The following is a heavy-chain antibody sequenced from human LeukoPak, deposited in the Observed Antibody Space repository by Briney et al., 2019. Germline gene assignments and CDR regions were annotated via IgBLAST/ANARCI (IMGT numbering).Heavy chain of an antibody. CDR2: ISSSSDNI. J-gene: IGHJ4*02. CDR1: GFTFTTYS. V-gene: IGHV3-21*01. D-gene: IGHD3-10*01. CDR3: ARVEYYGSGRY. Sequence: GGSLRLSCAASGFTFTTYSVNWVRQAPGKGLEWVLSISSSSDNIYYADSVRGRFTISRDNAKNSLYLQMNRLRAEDTAVYYCARVEYYGSGRYWGQGTLVTVSS.